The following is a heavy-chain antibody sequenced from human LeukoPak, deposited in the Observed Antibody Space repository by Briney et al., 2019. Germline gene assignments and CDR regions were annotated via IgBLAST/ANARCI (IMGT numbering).Heavy chain of an antibody. J-gene: IGHJ6*03. CDR2: SNHSGST. D-gene: IGHD6-19*01. CDR1: GGSFSGYY. V-gene: IGHV4-34*01. Sequence: PSETLSLTCAVYGGSFSGYYWSWIRQPPGKGLEWIGESNHSGSTNYNPSLKSRVTISVDTSKNQFSLKLSSVTAADTAVYYCARGGASSSGWYVYYYYYMDVWGKGTTVTISS. CDR3: ARGGASSSGWYVYYYYYMDV.